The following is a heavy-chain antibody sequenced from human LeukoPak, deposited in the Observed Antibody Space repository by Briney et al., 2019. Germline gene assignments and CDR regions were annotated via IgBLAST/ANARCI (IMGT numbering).Heavy chain of an antibody. CDR1: GFTFSSYA. CDR2: ISGSGGST. V-gene: IGHV3-23*01. D-gene: IGHD3-22*01. CDR3: ANAPYGIVVPPGVY. J-gene: IGHJ4*02. Sequence: GGSLRLSCAASGFTFSSYAMSWVRQAPGKGLEWVSAISGSGGSTYYADSVKGRFTISRDNSKNTLYLQMNSLRAEDTAVYYCANAPYGIVVPPGVYWGQGTLVTVSS.